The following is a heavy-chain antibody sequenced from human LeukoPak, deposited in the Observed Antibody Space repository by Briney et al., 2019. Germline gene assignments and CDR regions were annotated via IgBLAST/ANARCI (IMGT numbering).Heavy chain of an antibody. D-gene: IGHD3-22*01. CDR1: GYTFTGYY. V-gene: IGHV1-8*03. Sequence: ASVRVSCKASGYTFTGYYMHWVRQATGQGLEWMGWMNPNSGNTGYAQKFQGRVTITRNTSISTAYMELSSLRSEDTAVYYCARAYYYDSSGASGFDYWGQGTLVTVSS. CDR3: ARAYYYDSSGASGFDY. CDR2: MNPNSGNT. J-gene: IGHJ4*02.